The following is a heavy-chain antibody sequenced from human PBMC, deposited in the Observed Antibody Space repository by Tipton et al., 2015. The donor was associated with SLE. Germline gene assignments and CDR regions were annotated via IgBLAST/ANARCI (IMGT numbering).Heavy chain of an antibody. D-gene: IGHD3-22*01. CDR2: INHSGSS. J-gene: IGHJ4*02. Sequence: LRLSCAVYGGSFSGYYWTWIRQSPGKGLEWIGEINHSGSSNYNPSLKSRVTISEDTSKNQFSLKLSSVTAADTAVYYCARQGAYYYDSSGYSVFDYWGQGTLVIVSS. V-gene: IGHV4-34*01. CDR1: GGSFSGYY. CDR3: ARQGAYYYDSSGYSVFDY.